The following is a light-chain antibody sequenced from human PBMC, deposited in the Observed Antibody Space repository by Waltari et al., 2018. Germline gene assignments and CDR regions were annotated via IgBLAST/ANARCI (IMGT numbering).Light chain of an antibody. CDR3: CSYAGSDTFHYV. Sequence: HSALTQPASVSGSPGQSITISCTGSDNAVGRYKLVSWYQHHPGKAPKLIIYEINKRPSGFSNRVSGSKSGNTASLTISGLQIEDEADYHCCSYAGSDTFHYVFGSGTQVTVL. V-gene: IGLV2-23*02. CDR1: DNAVGRYKL. CDR2: EIN. J-gene: IGLJ1*01.